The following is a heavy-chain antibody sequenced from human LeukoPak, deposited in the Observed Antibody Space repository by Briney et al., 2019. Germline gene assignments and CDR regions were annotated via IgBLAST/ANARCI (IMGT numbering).Heavy chain of an antibody. CDR1: GFTFSTYG. J-gene: IGHJ4*02. CDR3: AKDMRIAVAGSNPTFDY. D-gene: IGHD6-19*01. V-gene: IGHV3-30*02. Sequence: GGSLRLSCATSGFTFSTYGMHWVRQAPGKGLEWVAFIRFDGSNVGSDIYYADSVKGRFTISRDNSKNTLYLQMNSLRTEDTALYYCAKDMRIAVAGSNPTFDYWGQGTLVTVSS. CDR2: IRFDGSNVGSDI.